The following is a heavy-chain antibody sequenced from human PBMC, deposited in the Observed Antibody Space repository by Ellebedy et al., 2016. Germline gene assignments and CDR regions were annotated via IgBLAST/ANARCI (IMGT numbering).Heavy chain of an antibody. D-gene: IGHD2-21*01. J-gene: IGHJ4*02. CDR3: ARDDIVVVSSTFDY. Sequence: SETLSLTCTVSGGSISSGGYYWSWIRQHPGKGLEWIGYIYYSGSTYYNPSLKSRVTISVDTSKNQFSLKLSSVTAADTAVYYCARDDIVVVSSTFDYWGQGTLVTVSS. V-gene: IGHV4-31*03. CDR1: GGSISSGGYY. CDR2: IYYSGST.